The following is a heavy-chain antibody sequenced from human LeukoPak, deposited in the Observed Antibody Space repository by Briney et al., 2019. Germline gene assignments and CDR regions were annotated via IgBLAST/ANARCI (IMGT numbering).Heavy chain of an antibody. CDR2: MNPNSGNT. CDR1: GYTFTSYD. Sequence: ASVKVSCKASGYTFTSYDIKWVRQATGQGLEWMGRMNPNSGNTGHAQKFQGRVTMTRNTSISTAYMELSSLTSEDTAVYYCARRGKGLGYYMDVWGKGTTVTISS. CDR3: ARRGKGLGYYMDV. D-gene: IGHD3-16*01. V-gene: IGHV1-8*01. J-gene: IGHJ6*03.